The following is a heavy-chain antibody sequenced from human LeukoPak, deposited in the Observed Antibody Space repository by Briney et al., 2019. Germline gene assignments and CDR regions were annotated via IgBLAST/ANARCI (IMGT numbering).Heavy chain of an antibody. J-gene: IGHJ4*02. CDR1: GFTFSSYA. CDR2: ISGSGGST. V-gene: IGHV3-23*01. Sequence: GGSLRLSCAASGFTFSSYAMSWVRQAPGKGPEWVSAISGSGGSTYYADSVKGRFTISRDNSKNTLYLQMNSPRAEDTAVYYCAKATYIAVAVHFDYWGQGTLVTVSS. D-gene: IGHD6-19*01. CDR3: AKATYIAVAVHFDY.